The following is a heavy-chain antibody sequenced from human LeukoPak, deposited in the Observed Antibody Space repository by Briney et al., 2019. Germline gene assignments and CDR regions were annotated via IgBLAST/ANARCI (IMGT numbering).Heavy chain of an antibody. CDR2: ISYDGSNK. J-gene: IGHJ4*02. Sequence: PGGSLRLSCAASGFTFSSYGMHWVRQAPGKGLEWVAVISYDGSNKYYADSVKGRFTISRDNSENTLYLQMNSLRAEDTAVYYCAKDRHYDSRLRDYWGQGTLVTVSS. CDR1: GFTFSSYG. V-gene: IGHV3-30*18. CDR3: AKDRHYDSRLRDY. D-gene: IGHD3-22*01.